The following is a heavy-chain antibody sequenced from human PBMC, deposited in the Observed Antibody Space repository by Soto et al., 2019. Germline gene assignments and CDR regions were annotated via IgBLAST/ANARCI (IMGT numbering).Heavy chain of an antibody. CDR1: GYTFTGYY. CDR3: ARVGIAVAGVFGY. V-gene: IGHV1-2*02. J-gene: IGHJ4*02. Sequence: ASVKVSCKASGYTFTGYYMHWVRQAPGQGLEWMGWINPNSGGTNYAQKFQGRVTMTRDTSISTAYMELSRLRSDDTAVYYCARVGIAVAGVFGYWGQGTLVTVSS. CDR2: INPNSGGT. D-gene: IGHD6-19*01.